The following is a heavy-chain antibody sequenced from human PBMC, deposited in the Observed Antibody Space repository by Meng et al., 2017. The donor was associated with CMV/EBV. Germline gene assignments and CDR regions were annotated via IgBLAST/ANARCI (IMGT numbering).Heavy chain of an antibody. CDR1: GFTFSDYY. CDR3: ASYWNYRADY. V-gene: IGHV3-11*04. D-gene: IGHD1-7*01. J-gene: IGHJ4*02. CDR2: ISSSGSTI. Sequence: GESLKISCAASGFTFSDYYMSWIRQAPGKGLEWVSYISSSGSTIYYADSVKGRFTISRGNAKNSLYLQMNSLRAEDTAVYYCASYWNYRADYWGQGTLVTVSS.